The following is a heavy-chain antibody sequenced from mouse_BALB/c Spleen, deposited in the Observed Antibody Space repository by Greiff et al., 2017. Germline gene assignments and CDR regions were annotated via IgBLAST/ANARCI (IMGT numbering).Heavy chain of an antibody. V-gene: IGHV7-3*02. CDR2: IRNKANGYTT. J-gene: IGHJ4*01. CDR3: ARDTY. Sequence: EVNVVESGGGLVQPGGSLRLSCATSGFTFTDYYMSWVRQPPGKALEWLGFIRNKANGYTTEYSASVEGRFTISRDNSQSILYLQMNTLRAEDSATYYCARDTYWGQGTSVTVSS. CDR1: GFTFTDYY.